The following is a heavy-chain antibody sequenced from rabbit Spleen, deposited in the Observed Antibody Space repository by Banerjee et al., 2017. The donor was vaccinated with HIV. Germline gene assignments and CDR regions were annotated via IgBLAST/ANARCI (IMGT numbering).Heavy chain of an antibody. CDR2: IDTGSSGFT. Sequence: VESGGDLVKPGASLTLTCTASGVSFSSNNYMCWVRQAPGKGLEWIACIDTGSSGFTYYATWAKGRFTCSKTSSTTVTLQMTRLTAADTATYFCARDTSSSFSSYGMDLRGQGTLVTVS. V-gene: IGHV1S40*01. D-gene: IGHD1-1*01. CDR1: GVSFSSNNY. CDR3: ARDTSSSFSSYGMDL. J-gene: IGHJ6*01.